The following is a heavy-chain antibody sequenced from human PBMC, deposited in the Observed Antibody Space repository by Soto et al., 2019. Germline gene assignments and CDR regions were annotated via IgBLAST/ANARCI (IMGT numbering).Heavy chain of an antibody. CDR2: IDWDDDT. Sequence: SGPTLVNPTQTLTLTCTFSGFSLSSSGMCVSCIRQPPGKALEWLARIDWDDDTYYSTSLKTRLTISKDTSKNQVVLTMTNMDPVDTATYYCARTRRYGDRNYYFHYGGQGTLVTV. J-gene: IGHJ4*02. CDR1: GFSLSSSGMC. V-gene: IGHV2-70*11. D-gene: IGHD4-17*01. CDR3: ARTRRYGDRNYYFHY.